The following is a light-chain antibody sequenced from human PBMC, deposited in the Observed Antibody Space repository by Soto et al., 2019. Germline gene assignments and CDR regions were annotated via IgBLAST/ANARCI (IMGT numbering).Light chain of an antibody. CDR3: QQRSSWPLT. CDR2: DAS. J-gene: IGKJ4*01. CDR1: QSVSSY. V-gene: IGKV3-11*01. Sequence: EIVLTQSPATLSLSPGERVTLSCRASQSVSSYFAWLQQKPGQAPRLLIYDASNRATGIPDRFSGSGSGTDFTLPISSLEPEDSAVYYCQQRSSWPLTFGGGTRVEIK.